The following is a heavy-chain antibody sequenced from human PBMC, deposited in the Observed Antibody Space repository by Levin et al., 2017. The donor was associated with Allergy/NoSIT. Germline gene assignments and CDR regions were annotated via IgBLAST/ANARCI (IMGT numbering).Heavy chain of an antibody. Sequence: RSQTLSLPCTVSGGSISSADYYWSWIRQSPEKGLEWIAYISFSGLTYYNPSLKTRFTISVDTTNNQFSLKVISVTAADTAVYFCARATAYYGMDVWGQGTTVTVSS. J-gene: IGHJ6*02. V-gene: IGHV4-30-4*01. CDR3: ARATAYYGMDV. CDR1: GGSISSADYY. CDR2: ISFSGLT.